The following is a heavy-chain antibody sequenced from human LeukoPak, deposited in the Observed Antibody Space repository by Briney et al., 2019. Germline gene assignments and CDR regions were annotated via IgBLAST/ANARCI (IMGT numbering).Heavy chain of an antibody. CDR2: INPNSGGT. D-gene: IGHD6-13*01. J-gene: IGHJ4*02. CDR1: GYTFTGYY. CDR3: ARGTAAADSGDY. Sequence: GASVKVSCKASGYTFTGYYMHWVRQGPGQGLEWMGWINPNSGGTNYAQKFQGWVTMTRDTSISTAYMELSRLRSDDTAVYYCARGTAAADSGDYWGQGTLVTVSS. V-gene: IGHV1-2*04.